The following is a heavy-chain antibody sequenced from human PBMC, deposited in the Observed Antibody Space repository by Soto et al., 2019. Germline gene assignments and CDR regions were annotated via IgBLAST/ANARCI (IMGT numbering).Heavy chain of an antibody. CDR1: GFTFSSYA. D-gene: IGHD5-18*01. Sequence: QVQLVESGGGVVQPGRSLRLSCAASGFTFSSYAMQWVRQAPGKGLEWVAVISYDGSNKYYADSVKGRFTISRDNSKNTLYLQMNSLRAEDTAVYYCARPVDTDMVELDYWGQGTLVNVSS. CDR2: ISYDGSNK. CDR3: ARPVDTDMVELDY. V-gene: IGHV3-30-3*01. J-gene: IGHJ4*02.